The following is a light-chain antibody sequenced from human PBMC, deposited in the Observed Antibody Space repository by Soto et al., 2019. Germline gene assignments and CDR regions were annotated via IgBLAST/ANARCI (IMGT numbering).Light chain of an antibody. V-gene: IGKV3-11*01. Sequence: EIVLTQSPATLSLSPGERATLSCRASQSVTSYLAWYQHKPGQAPRLLIYDASNRATGIPDRFSGSGSGTDFTITISSLEPEDFSIYYCQQRSDWPPITFGQGTRLEIK. CDR1: QSVTSY. CDR3: QQRSDWPPIT. J-gene: IGKJ5*01. CDR2: DAS.